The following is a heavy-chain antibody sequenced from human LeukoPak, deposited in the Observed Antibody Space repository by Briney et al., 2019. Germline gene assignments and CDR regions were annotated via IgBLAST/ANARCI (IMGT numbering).Heavy chain of an antibody. V-gene: IGHV4-4*07. Sequence: PSETLSLTCSVSGDSIGNFYWNWLRQPAGKGLEWIGRIRTDGTTYANPSFESAVTMSVDTSNNHISLRLSSATAADTAVYYCARSTGFYTTYYMDVWGKGTTVTVSS. D-gene: IGHD3-22*01. CDR3: ARSTGFYTTYYMDV. CDR1: GDSIGNFY. J-gene: IGHJ6*03. CDR2: IRTDGTT.